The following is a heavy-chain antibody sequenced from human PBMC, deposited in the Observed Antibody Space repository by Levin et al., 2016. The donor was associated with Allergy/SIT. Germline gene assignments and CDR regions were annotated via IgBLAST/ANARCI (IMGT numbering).Heavy chain of an antibody. CDR1: GLAFGTYD. J-gene: IGHJ4*02. CDR3: ARGWGYSYGLLYYLDY. Sequence: GGSLRLSCAASGLAFGTYDMHWVRQATGKGLEWVSAITTAGDTYYAVSVKGRFVISRENVKNSLYLQMNSLSAGDTAVYYCARGWGYSYGLLYYLDYWGQGTLVTVAS. CDR2: ITTAGDT. V-gene: IGHV3-13*04. D-gene: IGHD5-18*01.